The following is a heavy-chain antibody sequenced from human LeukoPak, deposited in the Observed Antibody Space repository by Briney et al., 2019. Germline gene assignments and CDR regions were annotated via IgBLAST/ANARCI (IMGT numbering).Heavy chain of an antibody. CDR1: GFTFSSYA. J-gene: IGHJ4*02. CDR2: ISGSGGNT. Sequence: GGSLRLSCAASGFTFSSYAMSWVRQAPGKGLEWVSAISGSGGNTYYADSVKGRFTISRDNSKNTLYLQMNSLRAEDTAVYYCAKEVEIVGATQSDYWGQGTLVTVSS. CDR3: AKEVEIVGATQSDY. V-gene: IGHV3-23*01. D-gene: IGHD1-26*01.